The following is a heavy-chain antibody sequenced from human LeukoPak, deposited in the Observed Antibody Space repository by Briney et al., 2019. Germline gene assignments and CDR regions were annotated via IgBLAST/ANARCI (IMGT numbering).Heavy chain of an antibody. CDR3: ARGVRCSSTGCYEPYYYYYMDV. Sequence: PSETLSLTCTVSGGSISSGSYYWSWIRQPAGKGLEWIGRIYTSGSTNYNPSLKSRVTISVDTSKNQFSLKLSSVTAADTAVYYCARGVRCSSTGCYEPYYYYYMDVWGKGTTVTVSS. J-gene: IGHJ6*03. CDR2: IYTSGST. D-gene: IGHD2-2*01. CDR1: GGSISSGSYY. V-gene: IGHV4-61*02.